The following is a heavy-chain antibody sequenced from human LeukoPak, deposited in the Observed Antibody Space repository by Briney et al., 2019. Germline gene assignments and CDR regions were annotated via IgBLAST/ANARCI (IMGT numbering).Heavy chain of an antibody. V-gene: IGHV3-53*01. Sequence: GGSLRLSCEASRFTVSTTYMTWVRQAPGKGLEWVSVIYTGGSTYYADSVKGRFTISRDISKNTLYLQMNSLRAEDTAVYYCARGTVTAPDYWGQGTLVTVSS. CDR3: ARGTVTAPDY. J-gene: IGHJ4*02. D-gene: IGHD4-17*01. CDR2: IYTGGST. CDR1: RFTVSTTY.